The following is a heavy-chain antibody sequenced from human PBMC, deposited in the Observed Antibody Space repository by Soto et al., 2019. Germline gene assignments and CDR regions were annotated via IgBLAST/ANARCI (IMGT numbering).Heavy chain of an antibody. Sequence: SVKVSCKASGGTFSSYTISWVRQAPGQGLEWMGRIIPILGIANYAQKFQGRVTITADKSTSTAYMELSSLRSEDTAVYYCARDDGGYGRVDYWGQGTLVTVSS. CDR1: GGTFSSYT. J-gene: IGHJ4*02. V-gene: IGHV1-69*04. CDR2: IIPILGIA. D-gene: IGHD5-12*01. CDR3: ARDDGGYGRVDY.